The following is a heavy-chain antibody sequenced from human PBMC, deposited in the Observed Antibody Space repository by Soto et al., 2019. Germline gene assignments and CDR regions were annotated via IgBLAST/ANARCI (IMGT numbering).Heavy chain of an antibody. J-gene: IGHJ4*02. D-gene: IGHD3-10*01. V-gene: IGHV4-59*12. CDR2: LYYSVST. Sequence: PSETLSLNCTVSGASISRYYWNWIRQPPGKELEWIGSLYYSVSTYYNPSLKSRVTISVDTSKSQFSLKLSSVTAADTAVYYCARGKVLSYYGSGRTYYFDYWGQGTLVTVSS. CDR1: GASISRYY. CDR3: ARGKVLSYYGSGRTYYFDY.